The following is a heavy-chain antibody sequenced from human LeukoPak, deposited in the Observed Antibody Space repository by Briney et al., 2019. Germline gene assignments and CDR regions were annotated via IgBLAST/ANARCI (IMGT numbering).Heavy chain of an antibody. J-gene: IGHJ6*02. CDR3: AKEGVWSGPKKNYYYYGMDV. D-gene: IGHD2-8*02. CDR1: GFTFSSYG. V-gene: IGHV3-30*18. Sequence: PGRSLRLPCAASGFTFSSYGMHWVRQAPGKGLEWVAVISYDGSNKYYADSVKGRFTISRDNSKNTLYLQMNSLRAEDTAVYYCAKEGVWSGPKKNYYYYGMDVWGQGTTVTVSS. CDR2: ISYDGSNK.